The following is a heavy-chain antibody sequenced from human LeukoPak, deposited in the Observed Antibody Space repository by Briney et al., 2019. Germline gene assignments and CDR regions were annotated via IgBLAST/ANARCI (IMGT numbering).Heavy chain of an antibody. J-gene: IGHJ2*01. CDR2: INYSGTT. V-gene: IGHV4-59*01. D-gene: IGHD2-15*01. Sequence: SEALSLSCTVSGGSINTYYWSWIRQPPGKGLEWIGCINYSGTTNYNPSLKNRVTISVDTSKNHFSLRLTSVTAADTAVYYCASDPCLYCSGSSCFLSHSFDLWGLGALVTVPS. CDR3: ASDPCLYCSGSSCFLSHSFDL. CDR1: GGSINTYY.